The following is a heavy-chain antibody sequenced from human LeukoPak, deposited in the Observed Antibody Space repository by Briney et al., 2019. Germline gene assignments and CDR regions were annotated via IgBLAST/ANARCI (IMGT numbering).Heavy chain of an antibody. Sequence: SETLSLTCTVSGGSISSGSYYWSWIRQPAGKGLEWIGRIYTSGSTNYNPSLKSRFTISVDTSKNQFSLKLSSVTAADTAVYYCARDGIFGVVNYYFDYWGQGTLVTVS. CDR1: GGSISSGSYY. D-gene: IGHD3-3*01. J-gene: IGHJ4*02. CDR3: ARDGIFGVVNYYFDY. CDR2: IYTSGST. V-gene: IGHV4-61*02.